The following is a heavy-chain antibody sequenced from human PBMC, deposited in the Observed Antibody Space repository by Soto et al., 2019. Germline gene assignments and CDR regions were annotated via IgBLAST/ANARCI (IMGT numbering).Heavy chain of an antibody. CDR3: ARANVLRFLEWFYYMDV. CDR1: GFTVSSNY. V-gene: IGHV3-66*01. Sequence: EVQLVESGGGLVQLGGSLRLSCAASGFTVSSNYMSWVRQAPGKGLEWVSVIYSGGSTYYADSVKGRFTISRDNSKNTLYLQMNSLRAEDTAVYYCARANVLRFLEWFYYMDVWGKGTTVTVSS. CDR2: IYSGGST. J-gene: IGHJ6*03. D-gene: IGHD3-3*01.